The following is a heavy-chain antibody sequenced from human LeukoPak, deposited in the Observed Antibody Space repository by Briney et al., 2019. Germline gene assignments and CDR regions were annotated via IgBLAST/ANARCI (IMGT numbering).Heavy chain of an antibody. D-gene: IGHD5-18*01. V-gene: IGHV3-30*03. J-gene: IGHJ4*02. Sequence: SGGSLRLSCAASGFTFSNYGMHWVRQAPGKGLEWVAVISYDGSNKYYADSVKGRFTISRDNAKTSLYLQMNSLRAEDTAVYYCARHLSGITGYTYGRGIDYWGQGTLVTVSS. CDR3: ARHLSGITGYTYGRGIDY. CDR2: ISYDGSNK. CDR1: GFTFSNYG.